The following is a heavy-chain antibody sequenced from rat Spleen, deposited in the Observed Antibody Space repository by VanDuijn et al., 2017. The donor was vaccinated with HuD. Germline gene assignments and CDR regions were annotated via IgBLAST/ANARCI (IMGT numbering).Heavy chain of an antibody. CDR1: GFTFSDFY. CDR3: ARRGNYAFVY. Sequence: EVQLVESGGGLVQPGRSMKLSCAASGFTFSDFYMAWVRQAPTKGLEWVAYISSSSATIYYADTVKGRFTISRDNAKNTLYLQLSSLRSEDTAVYFCARRGNYAFVYWGQGTLVTVSS. CDR2: ISSSSATI. D-gene: IGHD1-10*01. J-gene: IGHJ3*01. V-gene: IGHV5-25*01.